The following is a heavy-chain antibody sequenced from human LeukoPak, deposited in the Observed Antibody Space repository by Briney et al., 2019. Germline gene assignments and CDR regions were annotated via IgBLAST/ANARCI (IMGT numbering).Heavy chain of an antibody. CDR2: INWNSGTI. V-gene: IGHV3-9*01. Sequence: PGGSLRLSCAASGFTFDDYAMHWVRQAPGKGLEWVSGINWNSGTIGYADSVKGRFTISRDNSKNSLYLQTNSLRAEDTALYYCAKAAGTVYYYYRDVWGKGTTVTVSS. J-gene: IGHJ6*03. CDR3: AKAAGTVYYYYRDV. D-gene: IGHD6-13*01. CDR1: GFTFDDYA.